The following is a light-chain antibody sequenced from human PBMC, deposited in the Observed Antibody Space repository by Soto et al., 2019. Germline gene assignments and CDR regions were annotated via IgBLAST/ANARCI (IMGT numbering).Light chain of an antibody. J-gene: IGKJ1*01. CDR3: QQYDTSPRT. CDR2: GAS. CDR1: QSVSSNY. V-gene: IGKV3-20*01. Sequence: EVMLTQSPGTSSLSPGERATLSCRASQSVSSNYLAWYQQKSGQAPRLLIYGASNRATGIPDRFSGSGSGTDFTLTIRRLEPEDFAVYYCQQYDTSPRTFGQGTKVEFK.